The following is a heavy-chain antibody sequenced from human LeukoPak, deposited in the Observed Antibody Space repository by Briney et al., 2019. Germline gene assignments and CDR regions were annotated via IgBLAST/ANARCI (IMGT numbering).Heavy chain of an antibody. CDR2: SGHGGDT. D-gene: IGHD6-19*01. J-gene: IGHJ4*02. Sequence: PGGSLRLSCAASGFTFTTYAMYWVRQAPGKGLEWVSASGHGGDTYYTDSVKGRFTISRDISRNTLYLQMSSLRAEDTALYYCAKGSSQYYFDSWGQGTLVTVSS. V-gene: IGHV3-23*01. CDR1: GFTFTTYA. CDR3: AKGSSQYYFDS.